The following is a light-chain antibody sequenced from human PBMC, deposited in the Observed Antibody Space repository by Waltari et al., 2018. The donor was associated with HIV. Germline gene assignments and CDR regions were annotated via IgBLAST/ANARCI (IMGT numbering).Light chain of an antibody. CDR1: ALSKRF. Sequence: SYELTQSPSVSVSPGQTARISCPGDALSKRFVYWYRQTQGRAPVAVIFEDTKRSAGIPARFSGSTSGTNATLTIGGGQAEDEGVFYCQSADPSGTVVFGGGT. CDR3: QSADPSGTVV. J-gene: IGLJ3*02. CDR2: EDT. V-gene: IGLV3-25*03.